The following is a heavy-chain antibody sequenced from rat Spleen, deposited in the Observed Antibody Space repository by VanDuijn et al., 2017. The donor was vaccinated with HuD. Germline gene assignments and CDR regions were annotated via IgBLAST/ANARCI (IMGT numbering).Heavy chain of an antibody. J-gene: IGHJ2*01. V-gene: IGHV5-22*01. CDR3: ARRSITTFFDN. CDR1: GFIFSDYY. Sequence: EVQLVESGGGLVQPGRSLKLSCAVSGFIFSDYYMDWVRQAPKKGLEWVASISYEGSSTYYRDSVKGRFTVSRDNAKSTLYLQMDSLRSEDTATYYCARRSITTFFDNWGQGVMVTVSS. D-gene: IGHD1-10*01. CDR2: ISYEGSST.